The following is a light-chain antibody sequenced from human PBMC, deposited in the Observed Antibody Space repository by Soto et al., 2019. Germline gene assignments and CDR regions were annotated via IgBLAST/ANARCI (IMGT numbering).Light chain of an antibody. V-gene: IGKV3-20*01. CDR1: HSVSSSY. Sequence: EIVLTQSPGTLYLSPGERATLSCRASHSVSSSYLAWDQQKPGQAPRLLIYGASSRATGIPARFSGSGSGKDFTLTISRLEPEDFAVYYCQQYGRSPPITFGQGTRLEI. CDR2: GAS. J-gene: IGKJ5*01. CDR3: QQYGRSPPIT.